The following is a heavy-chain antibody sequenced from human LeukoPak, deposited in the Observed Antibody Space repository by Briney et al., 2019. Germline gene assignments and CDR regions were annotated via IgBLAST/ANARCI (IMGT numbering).Heavy chain of an antibody. CDR1: GYTFTSYD. Sequence: ASVKVSCKASGYTFTSYDINWVRQATGQGLEWMGWMNPNSGNTGYAQKFQGRVTMTRNTSISTAYMELSSLRSEDTAVYYCARDVRGYSYGLASFDYWDQGTLVTVSS. CDR2: MNPNSGNT. J-gene: IGHJ4*02. D-gene: IGHD5-18*01. V-gene: IGHV1-8*01. CDR3: ARDVRGYSYGLASFDY.